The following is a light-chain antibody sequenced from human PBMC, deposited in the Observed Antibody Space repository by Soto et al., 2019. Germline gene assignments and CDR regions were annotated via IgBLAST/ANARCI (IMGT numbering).Light chain of an antibody. V-gene: IGKV3-11*01. CDR3: QQRSNWPPAIT. J-gene: IGKJ5*01. Sequence: EIVLTQSPATLSLSPGARATLSCRASQSVSIYLAWYQQKPGQAPSLLIYDASNRATGIPARFSGSGSETDFTRTISRLEPEEFAGYYCQQRSNWPPAITFGQGTRLEI. CDR1: QSVSIY. CDR2: DAS.